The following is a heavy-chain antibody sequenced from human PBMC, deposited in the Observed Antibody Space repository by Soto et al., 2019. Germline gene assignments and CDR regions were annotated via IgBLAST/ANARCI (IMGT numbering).Heavy chain of an antibody. CDR1: GFTFSNYW. CDR3: ARVRTVNYYGMDV. CDR2: IKQDGSEI. J-gene: IGHJ6*02. V-gene: IGHV3-7*05. Sequence: VQLVESGGGLVQPGGSLRLSCAASGFTFSNYWMSWVRQAPGKGLEWVTNIKQDGSEIYYVDSVKGRFTISRDNAKNSLFLQMNRLRAEDTAVYFCARVRTVNYYGMDVWGRGTTVTVSS.